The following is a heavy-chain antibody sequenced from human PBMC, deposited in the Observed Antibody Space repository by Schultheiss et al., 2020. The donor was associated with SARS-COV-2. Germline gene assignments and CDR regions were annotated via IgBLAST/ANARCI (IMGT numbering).Heavy chain of an antibody. D-gene: IGHD6-13*01. CDR3: ARGGQLVLDY. CDR2: IYYSGST. CDR1: GGSISSYY. Sequence: SETLSLTCTVSGGSISSYYWSWIRQPPGKGLEWIGYIYYSGSTNYNPSLKSLVTISVDTSKNQFSLKLSSVTAADTAVYYCARGGQLVLDYWGQGTLVTVSS. V-gene: IGHV4-59*01. J-gene: IGHJ4*02.